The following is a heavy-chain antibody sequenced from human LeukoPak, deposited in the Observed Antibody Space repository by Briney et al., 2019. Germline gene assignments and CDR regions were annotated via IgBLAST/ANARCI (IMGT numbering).Heavy chain of an antibody. CDR3: ARVNGDYRGPDAFDI. J-gene: IGHJ3*02. CDR2: IYYSGST. V-gene: IGHV4-59*01. Sequence: PSETLSLTCTVSGGSISIYYWSWIRQPPGKGLEWIGYIYYSGSTNYNPSLKSRVTISVDTSKNQFSLKLSSVTAADTAVYYCARVNGDYRGPDAFDIWGQGTMVTVSS. CDR1: GGSISIYY. D-gene: IGHD4-17*01.